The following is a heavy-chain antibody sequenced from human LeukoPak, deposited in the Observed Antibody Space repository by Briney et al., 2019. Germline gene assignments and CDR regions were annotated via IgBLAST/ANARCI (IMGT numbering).Heavy chain of an antibody. D-gene: IGHD2-2*01. Sequence: PGRSLRLSCAASGFTFSSYAMHWVRQAPGKGLEWVAVISYDGSNKYYADSVKGRFTISRDNSKNTLYLQMNSLRAEDTAVYYCAKDIVVVPAAQDMDVWGKGTTVTVSS. CDR2: ISYDGSNK. J-gene: IGHJ6*03. CDR1: GFTFSSYA. V-gene: IGHV3-30-3*01. CDR3: AKDIVVVPAAQDMDV.